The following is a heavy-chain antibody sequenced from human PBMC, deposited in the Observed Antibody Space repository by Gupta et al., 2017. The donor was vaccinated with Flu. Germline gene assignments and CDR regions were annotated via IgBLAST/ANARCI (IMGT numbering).Heavy chain of an antibody. CDR1: GFTFSSYD. J-gene: IGHJ4*02. D-gene: IGHD1-26*01. Sequence: GFTFSSYDMHWVRQAKGKGLEWVSAIGTAGDTYYPGSVKGRFTISRENAKNSLYLQMNSLRAGDTAVYYCARGGIVGAAAFYYFDYWGQGTLVTVSS. CDR2: IGTAGDT. CDR3: ARGGIVGAAAFYYFDY. V-gene: IGHV3-13*01.